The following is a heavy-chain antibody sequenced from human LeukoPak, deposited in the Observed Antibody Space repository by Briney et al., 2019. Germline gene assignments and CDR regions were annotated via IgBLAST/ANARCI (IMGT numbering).Heavy chain of an antibody. J-gene: IGHJ4*02. D-gene: IGHD1-1*01. CDR2: IYYSGST. CDR1: GGSISSYY. Sequence: PSETLSLTCTVSGGSISSYYWSWIRQPPGKGLEWIGYIYYSGSTNYNPSLKSRVTISVDSSKNQFSLNLSSVIAADTAIYYCARNPHRDDDADEGFDYWGQGTLVTVSS. CDR3: ARNPHRDDDADEGFDY. V-gene: IGHV4-59*12.